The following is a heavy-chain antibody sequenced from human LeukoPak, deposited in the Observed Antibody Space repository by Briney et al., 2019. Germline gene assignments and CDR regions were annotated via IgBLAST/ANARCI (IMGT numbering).Heavy chain of an antibody. Sequence: GGSLRLSCAASGFTFSTFIMNWVRQAPGKGLEWVAVIWYDGSNKYYADSVKGRFTISRDNSKNTLYLQMNSLRAEDTAVYYCARDRAVVPRDAFDIWGQGTMVTVSS. D-gene: IGHD3-22*01. V-gene: IGHV3-33*08. CDR1: GFTFSTFI. J-gene: IGHJ3*02. CDR3: ARDRAVVPRDAFDI. CDR2: IWYDGSNK.